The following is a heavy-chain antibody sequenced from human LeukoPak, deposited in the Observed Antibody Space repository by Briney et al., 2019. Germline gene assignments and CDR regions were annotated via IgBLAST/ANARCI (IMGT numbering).Heavy chain of an antibody. V-gene: IGHV4-30-4*01. CDR3: ARAQYSRGWYLDY. Sequence: SQTLSLTCTVSGGSISSGDYYWSWIRRPPGKGLEWIGYIYYSGSTYYNPSLKSRVTISVDTSKNQFSLTLSSVTAADTAVYYCARAQYSRGWYLDYWGQGTLVTVSS. D-gene: IGHD6-19*01. CDR1: GGSISSGDYY. CDR2: IYYSGST. J-gene: IGHJ4*02.